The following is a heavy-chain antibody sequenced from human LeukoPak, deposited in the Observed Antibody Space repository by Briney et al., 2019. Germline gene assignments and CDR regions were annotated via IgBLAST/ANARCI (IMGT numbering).Heavy chain of an antibody. J-gene: IGHJ4*02. D-gene: IGHD3-10*01. CDR2: ISSGGSYI. V-gene: IGHV3-21*01. Sequence: GGSLRLSCAASGFNFSGYSMNWVRQAPGKGLEWVSSISSGGSYIYYADSVKGRFTISRDNAKNSLYLQMNSLRAEDTAAYYCASSHYYGSGTFFPFDYWGQGTLVTVSS. CDR1: GFNFSGYS. CDR3: ASSHYYGSGTFFPFDY.